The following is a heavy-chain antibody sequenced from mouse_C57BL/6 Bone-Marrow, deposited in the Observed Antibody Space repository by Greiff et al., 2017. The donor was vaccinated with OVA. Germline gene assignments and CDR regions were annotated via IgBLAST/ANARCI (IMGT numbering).Heavy chain of an antibody. D-gene: IGHD1-1*01. CDR1: GFNIKNTY. Sequence: EVKLVESVAELVRPGASVKLSCTASGFNIKNTYMHWVKQRPEQGLEWIGRIDPANGNTKYAPKFQGKATITADTSSNTAYLQLSSLTSEDTAIYYCAPHYYGSSPFAYWGQGTLVTVSA. CDR2: IDPANGNT. V-gene: IGHV14-3*01. J-gene: IGHJ3*01. CDR3: APHYYGSSPFAY.